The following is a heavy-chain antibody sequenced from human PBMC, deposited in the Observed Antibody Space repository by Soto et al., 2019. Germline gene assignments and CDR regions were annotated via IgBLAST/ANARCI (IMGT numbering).Heavy chain of an antibody. J-gene: IGHJ4*02. CDR2: IYYSGST. CDR1: GGSISSYY. D-gene: IGHD3-16*01. V-gene: IGHV4-59*01. Sequence: PSETLSLTCTVSGGSISSYYWSWIRQPPGKGLEWIGYIYYSGSTNYNPSLKSRVTISVDTSKNQFSLKLSSVTAADTAVYYCARVVRGIWGNDYWGQGTLVTVSS. CDR3: ARVVRGIWGNDY.